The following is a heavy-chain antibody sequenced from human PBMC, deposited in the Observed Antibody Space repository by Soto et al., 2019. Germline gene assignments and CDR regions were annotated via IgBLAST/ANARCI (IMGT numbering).Heavy chain of an antibody. D-gene: IGHD4-4*01. CDR2: IYHSGTT. V-gene: IGHV4-4*02. CDR3: AIPATSDFDY. J-gene: IGHJ4*02. CDR1: GGSISSSNW. Sequence: HVQLQESGPGLVKPSGTLSVTCAVSGGSISSSNWWTWVRQPPGKGLEWIGEIYHSGTTNYNPSLKSRVVISGDRSRNHLSLTLSSVTAADTAVYYCAIPATSDFDYWVQGILVTVSS.